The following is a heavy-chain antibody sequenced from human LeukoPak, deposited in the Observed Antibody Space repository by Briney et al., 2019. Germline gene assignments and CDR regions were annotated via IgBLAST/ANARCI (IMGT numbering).Heavy chain of an antibody. CDR3: ATGGRFSSGWAYGY. CDR2: IGGSGSNT. D-gene: IGHD6-19*01. Sequence: PGGSLRLSRAASAFTFSNHAMSWVRQAPGKGLEWVSTIGGSGSNTFYADSVKGRFTISRDNSKNTLYLQMNSLRAEDSAVYYCATGGRFSSGWAYGYWGQGMLVTVSS. CDR1: AFTFSNHA. V-gene: IGHV3-23*01. J-gene: IGHJ4*02.